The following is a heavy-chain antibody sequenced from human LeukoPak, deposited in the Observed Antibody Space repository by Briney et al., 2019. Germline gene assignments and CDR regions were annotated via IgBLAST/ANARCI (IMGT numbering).Heavy chain of an antibody. CDR1: GFTFSEYS. J-gene: IGHJ4*02. V-gene: IGHV3-48*01. Sequence: GGSLRLSCAASGFTFSEYSMNWVRQAPGKGLEWISYVNNDRSSIADSVKGRFTISRDTAENSLFLQMNSLRAEDTAVYYCARDTDWSFDYWGQGILVTVSS. CDR3: ARDTDWSFDY. CDR2: VNNDRSSI. D-gene: IGHD2-21*01.